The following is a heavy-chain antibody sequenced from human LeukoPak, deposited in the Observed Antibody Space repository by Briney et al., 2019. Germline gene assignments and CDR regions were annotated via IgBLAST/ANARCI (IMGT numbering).Heavy chain of an antibody. CDR3: ARDLSSSCSALEY. CDR2: TWYDGSNK. Sequence: HPGGSLRLSCAASGFTFSSYGMHWVRQAPGKGLEWVAVTWYDGSNKYYADSVKGRFTISRDNSKNTLYLQMNSLRAEDTAVYYCARDLSSSCSALEYWGQGTLVTVSS. CDR1: GFTFSSYG. V-gene: IGHV3-33*08. D-gene: IGHD6-13*01. J-gene: IGHJ4*02.